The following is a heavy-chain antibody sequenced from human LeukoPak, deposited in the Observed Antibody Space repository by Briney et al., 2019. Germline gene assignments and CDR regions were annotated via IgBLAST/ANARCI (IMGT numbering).Heavy chain of an antibody. Sequence: SETLSLTCTVSGVSISSSNSYWGWIRQPPGKGLEWIGSIYYSGNTYYNASLKSQVSISIDTSKNQFSLRLTSVTAADTAVYYCARDLTAGTFLWGQGTLVTVSS. J-gene: IGHJ4*02. V-gene: IGHV4-39*02. CDR2: IYYSGNT. CDR1: GVSISSSNSY. CDR3: ARDLTAGTFL. D-gene: IGHD6-13*01.